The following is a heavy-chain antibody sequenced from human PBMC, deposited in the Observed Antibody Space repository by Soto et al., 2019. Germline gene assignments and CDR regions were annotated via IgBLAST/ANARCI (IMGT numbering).Heavy chain of an antibody. CDR2: INHSGST. J-gene: IGHJ4*02. CDR3: ARGRMEYSSSSLDY. CDR1: GGSFSGYY. Sequence: SETLSLTCAVYGGSFSGYYWSWIRQPPGKGLEWIGEINHSGSTNYNPSIKSRVTITVDTSKNQFSLKLSSVTAADTAVYYCARGRMEYSSSSLDYWGQGTLVTVSS. V-gene: IGHV4-34*01. D-gene: IGHD6-6*01.